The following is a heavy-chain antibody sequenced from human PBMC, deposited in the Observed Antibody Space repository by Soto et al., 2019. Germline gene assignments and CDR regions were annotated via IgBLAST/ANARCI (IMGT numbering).Heavy chain of an antibody. Sequence: QVQLQESGPGLVKPSGTLSLTCAVSGGSISSSNWWSWVRQPPGKGLEWIGEIYHSGSTNYNPSLKSRVTISVDKSKNQFSLKLSSVTAADTAVYYCASLYYYDSSGGDGAFGIWGQGTMVTVSS. CDR2: IYHSGST. D-gene: IGHD3-22*01. J-gene: IGHJ3*02. V-gene: IGHV4-4*02. CDR1: GGSISSSNW. CDR3: ASLYYYDSSGGDGAFGI.